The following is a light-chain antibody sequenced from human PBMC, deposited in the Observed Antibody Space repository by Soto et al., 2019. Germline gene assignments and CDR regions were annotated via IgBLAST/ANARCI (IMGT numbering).Light chain of an antibody. CDR1: QVISYY. J-gene: IGKJ3*01. Sequence: DIRLTQSPSSLSASVGDSVTITCRASQVISYYLAWYQQKPGKAPKLLIYDASSLQSGVPSRFSGSGTGTDFTLTISSLQPEDVGTYYCQKYNGAFTFGPGTKVDI. CDR2: DAS. V-gene: IGKV1-27*01. CDR3: QKYNGAFT.